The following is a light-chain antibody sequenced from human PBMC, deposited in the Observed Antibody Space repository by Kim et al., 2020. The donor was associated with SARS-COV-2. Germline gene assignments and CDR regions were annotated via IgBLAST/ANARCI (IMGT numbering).Light chain of an antibody. J-gene: IGLJ3*02. CDR2: EDD. CDR3: QSYDGNNWV. V-gene: IGLV6-57*01. Sequence: GKTVTISCPRSTGSIASNYVQWFQQRPGSSPTTVIYEDDQRPSGVPDRFSGSIDRSSNSASLTISGLKTEDGADYYCQSYDGNNWVFGGGTQLTVL. CDR1: TGSIASNY.